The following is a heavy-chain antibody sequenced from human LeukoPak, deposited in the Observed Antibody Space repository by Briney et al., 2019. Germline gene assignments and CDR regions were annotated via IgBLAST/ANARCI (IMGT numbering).Heavy chain of an antibody. CDR3: ARGYSSSWYEVGGY. V-gene: IGHV3-7*03. Sequence: GGSLRLSCAASGFTFSSYWMNWARQAPGKGLEWVASINHNGNVNYYVDSVKGRFTISRDNAKNSLYLQMSNLRAEDTAVYYCARGYSSSWYEVGGYWGQGTLVTVSS. D-gene: IGHD6-13*01. J-gene: IGHJ4*02. CDR1: GFTFSSYW. CDR2: INHNGNVN.